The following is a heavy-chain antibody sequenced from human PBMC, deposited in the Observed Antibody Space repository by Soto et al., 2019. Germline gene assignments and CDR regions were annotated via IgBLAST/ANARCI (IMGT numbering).Heavy chain of an antibody. J-gene: IGHJ4*02. CDR1: GYSFKDHY. CDR3: ARISCKGGSCYFDFDH. V-gene: IGHV1-46*02. D-gene: IGHD2-15*01. Sequence: SVKVSCKASGYSFKDHYMHWVRQAPGRGLEWVGIINPSGEHTNYAQQFRGRVAMTRDTSTSTAYMELRSLRSEDTAVYFCARISCKGGSCYFDFDHWGQGTLVTVSS. CDR2: INPSGEHT.